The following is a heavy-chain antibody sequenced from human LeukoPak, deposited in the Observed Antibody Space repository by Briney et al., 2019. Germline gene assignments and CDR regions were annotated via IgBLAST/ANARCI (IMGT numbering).Heavy chain of an antibody. CDR3: AKPQWELLPFDY. Sequence: GGSLRLSCTASGFTFRSSSFNWVRQVQGKGLEWVSSISSSGTYMYYADSVEGRFTISRDNSKNTLYLQMNSLRAEDTAVYYCAKPQWELLPFDYWGQGTLVTVSS. J-gene: IGHJ4*02. CDR1: GFTFRSSS. CDR2: ISSSGTYM. D-gene: IGHD1-26*01. V-gene: IGHV3-21*01.